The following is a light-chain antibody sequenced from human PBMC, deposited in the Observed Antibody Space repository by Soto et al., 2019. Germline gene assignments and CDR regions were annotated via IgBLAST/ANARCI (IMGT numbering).Light chain of an antibody. CDR3: QQYHTSPWT. V-gene: IGKV1-5*03. J-gene: IGKJ1*01. CDR1: QRISYW. CDR2: EAS. Sequence: DIQMTQSPSTLSASVGDSVTITCRASQRISYWLAWFQQKPGKAPKLLITEASNLEAGVPSTFSGSGYGTEFTLTISSQHPDDFASYPCQQYHTSPWTFGQGTKVEIK.